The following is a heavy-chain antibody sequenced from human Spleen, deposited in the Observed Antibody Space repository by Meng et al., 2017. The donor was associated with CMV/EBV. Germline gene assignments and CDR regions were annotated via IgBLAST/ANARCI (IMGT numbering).Heavy chain of an antibody. D-gene: IGHD3-3*01. CDR3: ASARGHTIYGVYLDY. J-gene: IGHJ4*02. CDR1: GDSIRSSSHY. CDR2: IYYSGTT. V-gene: IGHV4-39*07. Sequence: SETLSLTCSVSGDSIRSSSHYWGWLRQPPGKGLEWIGAIYYSGTTYYSPSLTSRVTMSVDTSKNQFSVKLTSVTAADTAVYYCASARGHTIYGVYLDYWGQGALVTVSS.